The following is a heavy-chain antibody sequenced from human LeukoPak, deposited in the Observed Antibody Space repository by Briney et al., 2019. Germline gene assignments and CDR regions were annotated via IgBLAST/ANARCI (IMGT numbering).Heavy chain of an antibody. CDR1: GGSISSYY. D-gene: IGHD1-26*01. Sequence: SETLSLTCTVSGGSISSYYWSWIRQPPGKALEWIGYIHDSGSTNYNPSLKSRVTISIDTSKYQFSLKLSSVTAADTAVYYCARVGSYCMDVWGKGSTVTVSS. J-gene: IGHJ6*03. V-gene: IGHV4-59*01. CDR3: ARVGSYCMDV. CDR2: IHDSGST.